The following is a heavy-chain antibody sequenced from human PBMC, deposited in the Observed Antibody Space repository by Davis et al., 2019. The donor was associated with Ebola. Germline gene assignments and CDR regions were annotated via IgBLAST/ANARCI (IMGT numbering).Heavy chain of an antibody. V-gene: IGHV1-18*01. D-gene: IGHD3-10*01. CDR1: EYTFGTYG. CDR3: ARSVTMVRGGWFDP. CDR2: VGPYNGIT. Sequence: AASVKVSCKASEYTFGTYGISWVRQAPGQGLEWVGWVGPYNGITKYSERFQDRVTLTTDTSTSTAYMELRSLRSDDTAVYYCARSVTMVRGGWFDPWGQGTLVTVSS. J-gene: IGHJ5*02.